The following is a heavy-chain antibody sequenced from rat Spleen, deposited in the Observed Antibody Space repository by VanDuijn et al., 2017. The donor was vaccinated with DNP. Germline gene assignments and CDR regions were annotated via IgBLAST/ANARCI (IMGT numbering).Heavy chain of an antibody. CDR3: TRWNSGHFDY. CDR1: GFTFSDYY. CDR2: ISYDGSST. J-gene: IGHJ2*01. Sequence: EVQLVESGGDLVQPGRSLKLFCAASGFTFSDYYMAWVRQASKKGLEWVATISYDGSSTYYRDSVKGRFTISRDNAGSTLYLQMNSLRSEDMATYYCTRWNSGHFDYWGQGVMVSVSS. D-gene: IGHD4-3*01. V-gene: IGHV5-7*01.